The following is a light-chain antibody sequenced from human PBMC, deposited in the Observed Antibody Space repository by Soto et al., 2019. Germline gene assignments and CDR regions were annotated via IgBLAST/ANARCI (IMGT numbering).Light chain of an antibody. J-gene: IGKJ3*01. Sequence: EIVMTQSPATLSVSPGERATLSCRASQSVSSNLGWYQQKPGQAPRLLIYGASTRATGIPARFSGSGSGTHFTLTISSLQSADFAVYYCQQYNNWPFTFGPGTKVDIK. CDR3: QQYNNWPFT. CDR1: QSVSSN. V-gene: IGKV3-15*01. CDR2: GAS.